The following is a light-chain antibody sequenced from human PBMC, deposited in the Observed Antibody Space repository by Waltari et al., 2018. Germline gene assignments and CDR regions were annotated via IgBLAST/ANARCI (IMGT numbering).Light chain of an antibody. Sequence: DIVMTQSPDSLAVSLGERATIHCKSRQSVLHSSNNKNYLAWYQQKPGQPPKLLIYWASTRESGVPDRFSGSGSGTDFTLTITSLQAEDVAVYHCQQYESSPRTFGQGTKVEI. CDR2: WAS. V-gene: IGKV4-1*01. CDR1: QSVLHSSNNKNY. CDR3: QQYESSPRT. J-gene: IGKJ1*01.